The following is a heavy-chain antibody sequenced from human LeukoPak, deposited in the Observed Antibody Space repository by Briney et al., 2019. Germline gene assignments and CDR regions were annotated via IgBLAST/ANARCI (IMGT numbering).Heavy chain of an antibody. CDR2: INDIGHT. CDR3: ARGEGNDYVWGSFYYYLDV. D-gene: IGHD3-16*01. Sequence: PSETLSLTCAVNGESFNVFYWTWIRQSPGKGLEWIGEINDIGHTNYNASLKSRVTISLDTSQKQFSLKLTSVTAADTAVYYCARGEGNDYVWGSFYYYLDVWGKGTAVTVSS. V-gene: IGHV4-34*01. J-gene: IGHJ6*03. CDR1: GESFNVFY.